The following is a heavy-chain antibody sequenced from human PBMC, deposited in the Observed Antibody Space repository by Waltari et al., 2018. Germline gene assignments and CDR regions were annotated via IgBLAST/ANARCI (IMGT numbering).Heavy chain of an antibody. CDR1: GGTFSSYA. Sequence: QVQLVQSGAEVKKPGSSVKVSCKASGGTFSSYAISWVRQAPGQGLEWMGGIIPIFGTANYAQKFQGRVTITADESTSTAYMELSSLRSEDTAVYYCARIDVDTAMVTPYYYYGMDVWGQGTTVTVSS. CDR3: ARIDVDTAMVTPYYYYGMDV. D-gene: IGHD5-18*01. CDR2: IIPIFGTA. V-gene: IGHV1-69*01. J-gene: IGHJ6*02.